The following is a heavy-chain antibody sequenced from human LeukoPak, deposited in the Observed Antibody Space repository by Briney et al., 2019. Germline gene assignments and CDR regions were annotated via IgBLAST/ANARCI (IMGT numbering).Heavy chain of an antibody. J-gene: IGHJ4*02. CDR1: GFTLTSYS. V-gene: IGHV3-23*01. D-gene: IGHD6-19*01. CDR2: ISGGGGST. CDR3: ARDGEQWLASAHFDY. Sequence: GGSLRLSGAASGFTLTSYSMNWVRQAPGKGLEWVSTISGGGGSTYYADSVKGRFTISRDNSKNTLYLQMNSLRAEDTAVYYCARDGEQWLASAHFDYWGQGTLVTVSS.